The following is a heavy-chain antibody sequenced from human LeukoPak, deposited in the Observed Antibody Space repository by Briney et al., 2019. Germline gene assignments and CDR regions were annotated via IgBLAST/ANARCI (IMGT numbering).Heavy chain of an antibody. CDR1: GFTFSSYS. V-gene: IGHV3-48*04. Sequence: GGSLRLSCAASGFTFSSYSMNWVRQAPGKGLEWVSYISSSSTTYYPDSVKGRFTISRDNSKNSLYLQMNSLRTEDTALYYCAKTYCSSTRCYGLGIHYYYGMDVWGQGTTVTVSS. D-gene: IGHD2-2*01. J-gene: IGHJ6*02. CDR2: ISSSSTT. CDR3: AKTYCSSTRCYGLGIHYYYGMDV.